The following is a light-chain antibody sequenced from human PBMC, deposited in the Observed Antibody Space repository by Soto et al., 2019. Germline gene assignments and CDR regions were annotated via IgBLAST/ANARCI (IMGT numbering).Light chain of an antibody. CDR2: GAS. J-gene: IGKJ2*01. Sequence: EIVMTQSPATLSVSPGERATLSCRASQSVSSNLAWYQQKPGQAPRLLIYGASTRATRIPARFSGSGSGTDVTLNISSLQSEDFAVYYCQQYNNWPPHTFGQGTKLEIK. V-gene: IGKV3-15*01. CDR3: QQYNNWPPHT. CDR1: QSVSSN.